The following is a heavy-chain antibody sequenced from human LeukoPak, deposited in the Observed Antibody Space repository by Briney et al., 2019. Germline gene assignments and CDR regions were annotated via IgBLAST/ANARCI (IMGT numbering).Heavy chain of an antibody. Sequence: SETLSLTCAVSSYSISSGYYWGWIRQPPGKGLEWIGSIYHCGSTYYNPSLKSRVTISVDTSKNQFSLKLSSVTAADTAVYYCARHNSPYYDFWSGYYTPDENLDYWGQGTLVTVSS. J-gene: IGHJ4*02. CDR1: SYSISSGYY. V-gene: IGHV4-38-2*01. D-gene: IGHD3-3*01. CDR2: IYHCGST. CDR3: ARHNSPYYDFWSGYYTPDENLDY.